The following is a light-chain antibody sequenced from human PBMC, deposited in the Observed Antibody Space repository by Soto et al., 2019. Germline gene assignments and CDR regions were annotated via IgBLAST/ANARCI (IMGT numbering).Light chain of an antibody. Sequence: QSVLTQPPSVSAAPGQKVTISCSGSRSNIGNNYVAWYQQFPGTVPQLLIYYNNGRPSGTPDRFSGSASGTSATLTITGVQTADEADYYCLTGYTSRRTVVIGGGTKLTVL. CDR1: RSNIGNNY. V-gene: IGLV1-51*01. CDR3: LTGYTSRRTVV. J-gene: IGLJ3*02. CDR2: YNN.